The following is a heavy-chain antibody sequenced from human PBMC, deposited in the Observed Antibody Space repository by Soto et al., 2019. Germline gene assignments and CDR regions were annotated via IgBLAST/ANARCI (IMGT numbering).Heavy chain of an antibody. J-gene: IGHJ6*02. D-gene: IGHD2-15*01. V-gene: IGHV4-4*07. CDR1: GGSISSYY. CDR3: ARDRGYCSGGSCSHYYYYGMDV. Sequence: QVQLQESGPGRVKPSETLSLTCTVSGGSISSYYWSWIRQPAGKGLEWLGRIYTSGSTNYNPSLKSRVTMSVDTSKNQFSLKLSSVTAADTAVYYCARDRGYCSGGSCSHYYYYGMDVWGQGTTVTVSS. CDR2: IYTSGST.